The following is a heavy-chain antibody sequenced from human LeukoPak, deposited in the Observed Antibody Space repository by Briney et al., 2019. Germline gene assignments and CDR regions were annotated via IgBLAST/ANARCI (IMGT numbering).Heavy chain of an antibody. CDR2: ISYDGSNK. J-gene: IGHJ4*02. CDR1: GFTFSSYA. V-gene: IGHV3-30-3*01. D-gene: IGHD3-3*01. Sequence: GGSLRLSCAASGFTFSSYAMHWVRQAPGKGLEWVAVISYDGSNKYYADSVKGRFTISRDNSKNTLYLQMNSLRAEDTAVYYCAVGVTSYDFWSGYLYWGQGTLVTVSS. CDR3: AVGVTSYDFWSGYLY.